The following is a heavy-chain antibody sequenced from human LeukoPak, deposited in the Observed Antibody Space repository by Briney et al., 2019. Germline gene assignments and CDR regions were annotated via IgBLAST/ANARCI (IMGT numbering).Heavy chain of an antibody. D-gene: IGHD2-21*02. Sequence: SQTLSLTCAISGDSVSSSSAAWNWIRQSPSRGLEWLGRTYYRSKWYSDYAVSVKSRITINAGTSKNQFSLHLNSVTPEDTAVYYCARAGGDSWYFDYWGQGTLVTVSS. CDR1: GDSVSSSSAA. CDR3: ARAGGDSWYFDY. CDR2: TYYRSKWYS. J-gene: IGHJ4*02. V-gene: IGHV6-1*01.